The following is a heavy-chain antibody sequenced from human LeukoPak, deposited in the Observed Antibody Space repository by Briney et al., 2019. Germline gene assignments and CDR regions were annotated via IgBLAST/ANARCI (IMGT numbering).Heavy chain of an antibody. CDR1: GFTFSDYY. Sequence: GGSLRLSCAASGFTFSDYYMSWIRQAPGKGLEWVSYISSSGSTIYYADSVKGRFTISRDNAKNSLYLQMNSLRAEDTAVYYCARPNWSDYYYYMDVWGKGTTVTASS. D-gene: IGHD1-1*01. CDR3: ARPNWSDYYYYMDV. CDR2: ISSSGSTI. J-gene: IGHJ6*03. V-gene: IGHV3-11*04.